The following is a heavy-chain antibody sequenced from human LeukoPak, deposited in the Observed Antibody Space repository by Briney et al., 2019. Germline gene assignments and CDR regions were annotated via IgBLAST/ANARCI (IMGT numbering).Heavy chain of an antibody. V-gene: IGHV2-5*02. J-gene: IGHJ4*02. CDR3: AYEGSDWYDFDY. CDR1: GFSLSTSGVG. Sequence: SGPTLVKPTQTLTLTCTFSGFSLSTSGVGGGWIRQPPGKALEWLALIYWDEDKRYSPSLKSRLTITKDTSKNQVVLTMTNMDPVDTATYYCAYEGSDWYDFDYWGQGTLVTVSS. CDR2: IYWDEDK. D-gene: IGHD2-21*02.